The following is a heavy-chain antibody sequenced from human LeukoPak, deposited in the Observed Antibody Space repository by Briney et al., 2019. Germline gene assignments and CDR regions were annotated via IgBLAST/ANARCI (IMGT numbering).Heavy chain of an antibody. CDR3: ARGIVGATLRTLDY. D-gene: IGHD1-26*01. CDR2: ISSNGGST. Sequence: GGSLRLSCAASGFTFSSYAMHWVRQAPQEGLEYVSAISSNGGSTYYANSVKGRFTISRDNSKNTLYLQMGSLRAEDMAVYYCARGIVGATLRTLDYWGQGTLVTVSS. V-gene: IGHV3-64*01. J-gene: IGHJ4*02. CDR1: GFTFSSYA.